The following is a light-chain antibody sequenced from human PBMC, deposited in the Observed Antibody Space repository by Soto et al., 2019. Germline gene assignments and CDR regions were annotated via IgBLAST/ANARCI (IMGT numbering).Light chain of an antibody. CDR1: QGISNY. J-gene: IGKJ4*01. Sequence: DIQLTQSPSFLSASVGDRVTITCRASQGISNYLAWYQQKPGKAPELLVYSASTLQSGVPSRFSGGGSDTEFSLTIGTLQPEDFATYYCLQLNRYPLTFGGGTKVDIK. CDR3: LQLNRYPLT. V-gene: IGKV1-9*01. CDR2: SAS.